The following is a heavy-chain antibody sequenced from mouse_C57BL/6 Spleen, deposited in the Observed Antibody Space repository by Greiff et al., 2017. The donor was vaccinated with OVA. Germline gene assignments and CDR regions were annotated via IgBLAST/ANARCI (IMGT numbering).Heavy chain of an antibody. D-gene: IGHD2-4*01. Sequence: EVTLVESEGGLVQPGSSMKLSCTASGFTFSDYYVAWVRQVPEKGLEWVANINYDGSSTYYLDSLKSRFIISRDNAKNILYLQMSSLKSEDTATYYCARNDYPYAMDYWGQGTSVTVSS. CDR2: INYDGSST. CDR1: GFTFSDYY. CDR3: ARNDYPYAMDY. J-gene: IGHJ4*01. V-gene: IGHV5-16*01.